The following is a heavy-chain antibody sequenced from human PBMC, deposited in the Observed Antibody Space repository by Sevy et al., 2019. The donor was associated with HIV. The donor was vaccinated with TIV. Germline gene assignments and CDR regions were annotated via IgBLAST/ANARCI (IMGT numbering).Heavy chain of an antibody. J-gene: IGHJ4*02. CDR2: IWYDGSNK. CDR1: GFTFSTYG. CDR3: ARENIAVAGIGYYFDH. Sequence: GGSLRLSCVASGFTFSTYGMHWVRQAPGKGLEWVAVIWYDGSNKEYVDSVKGRFTISRDNSKDTLYLQMNSLRAEDTAVYYYARENIAVAGIGYYFDHWGQGTLVTVSS. D-gene: IGHD6-19*01. V-gene: IGHV3-33*01.